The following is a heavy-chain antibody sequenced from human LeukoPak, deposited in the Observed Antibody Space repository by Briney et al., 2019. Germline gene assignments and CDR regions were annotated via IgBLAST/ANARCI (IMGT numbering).Heavy chain of an antibody. Sequence: GGSLRLSCAASGFIFNTYWMSWVRQAPGKGLEWVANIKPDGSRKYYVDSVRGRFTISRDNAKNSLYLQMSGLRAEDTAVYYCAREEYRGYDKYYFDYWGQGTLVTVSS. V-gene: IGHV3-7*01. D-gene: IGHD5-12*01. J-gene: IGHJ4*02. CDR2: IKPDGSRK. CDR3: AREEYRGYDKYYFDY. CDR1: GFIFNTYW.